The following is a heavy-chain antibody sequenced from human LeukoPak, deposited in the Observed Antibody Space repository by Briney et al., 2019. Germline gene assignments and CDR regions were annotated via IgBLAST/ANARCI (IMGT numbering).Heavy chain of an antibody. Sequence: SVMVSCKASGGTFSSYAISWVRQAPGQGLEWMGGIIPIFGTANYAQKFQGRVTITTDESTSTAYMELSSLRSEDTAVYYCARGRTMVRGVIPRVSGGYFDYWGQGTLVTVSS. CDR3: ARGRTMVRGVIPRVSGGYFDY. D-gene: IGHD3-10*01. CDR2: IIPIFGTA. V-gene: IGHV1-69*05. CDR1: GGTFSSYA. J-gene: IGHJ4*02.